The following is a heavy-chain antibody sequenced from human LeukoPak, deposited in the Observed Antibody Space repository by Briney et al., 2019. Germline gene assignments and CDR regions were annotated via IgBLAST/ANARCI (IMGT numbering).Heavy chain of an antibody. CDR3: AREVEDVRWLRLYNWFDP. Sequence: GGSLRLSCAASGFTFSSYAMHWVRQAPGKGLEWVAVISYDGSNKYYADSVKGRFTISRDNSKNTLYLQMNSLRAGDTAVYYCAREVEDVRWLRLYNWFDPWGQGTLVTVSS. CDR1: GFTFSSYA. J-gene: IGHJ5*02. CDR2: ISYDGSNK. V-gene: IGHV3-30*04. D-gene: IGHD5-12*01.